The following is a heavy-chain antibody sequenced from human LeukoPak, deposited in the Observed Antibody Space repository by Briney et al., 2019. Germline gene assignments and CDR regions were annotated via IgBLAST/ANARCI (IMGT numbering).Heavy chain of an antibody. D-gene: IGHD2-15*01. CDR3: ARDIGYCSGGSCYGGAAYYYYGMDV. J-gene: IGHJ6*02. V-gene: IGHV3-43*02. CDR2: ISGDGYSA. CDR1: GFTFDDYG. Sequence: QPGGSLRLSCAASGFTFDDYGMHWVRQPPGKGLEWVSLISGDGYSADYGDSVKGRFTISRDNSKNSLYLQMNSLRTEDSAFYYCARDIGYCSGGSCYGGAAYYYYGMDVWGQGTTVTVPS.